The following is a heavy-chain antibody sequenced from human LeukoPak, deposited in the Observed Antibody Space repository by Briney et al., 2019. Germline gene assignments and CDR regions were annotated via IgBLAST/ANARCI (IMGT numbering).Heavy chain of an antibody. CDR3: VRERSGWLFDY. D-gene: IGHD6-19*01. Sequence: PGGSLRLSCAASGFTFSHYWMHWVRQVPGKGLVWVSRINNDGSSTTYADSVKGRFTISRDNAKNTQYLQMNSLRAEDTAVYYCVRERSGWLFDYWGQGTLVTVSS. CDR1: GFTFSHYW. V-gene: IGHV3-74*01. J-gene: IGHJ4*02. CDR2: INNDGSST.